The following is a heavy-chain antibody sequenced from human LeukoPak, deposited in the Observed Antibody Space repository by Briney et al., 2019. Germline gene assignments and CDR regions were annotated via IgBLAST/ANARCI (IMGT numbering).Heavy chain of an antibody. CDR3: ARTRNLVIVLMVYARGAFDI. Sequence: SETLSLTCAVYGGSFSGYYWSWIRQPPGKGLEWIGYIYYSGSTYYNPSLKSRVTISVDTSKNQFSLKLSSVTAADTAVYYCARTRNLVIVLMVYARGAFDIWGQGTMVTVSS. CDR2: IYYSGST. D-gene: IGHD2-8*01. V-gene: IGHV4-34*01. J-gene: IGHJ3*02. CDR1: GGSFSGYY.